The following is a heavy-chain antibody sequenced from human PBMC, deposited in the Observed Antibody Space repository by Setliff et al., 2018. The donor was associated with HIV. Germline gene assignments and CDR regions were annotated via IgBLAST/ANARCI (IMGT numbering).Heavy chain of an antibody. CDR2: IGPYNGRT. Sequence: ASVKVSCKTSGYMFIAYGMSWVRRAPGQGLEWMGWIGPYNGRTEYAQKFQGRVTMTTVTSTSTAYMELRSLRSDDTVVYYCARLSIPAYYYMDVWGKGTTVTVSS. CDR1: GYMFIAYG. D-gene: IGHD2-21*01. J-gene: IGHJ6*03. CDR3: ARLSIPAYYYMDV. V-gene: IGHV1-18*01.